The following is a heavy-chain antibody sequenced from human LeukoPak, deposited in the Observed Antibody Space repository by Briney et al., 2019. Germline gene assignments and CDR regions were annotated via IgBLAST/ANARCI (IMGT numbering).Heavy chain of an antibody. CDR3: ARGTPAVAGIDY. CDR2: LSYDGTDW. CDR1: GFTCTTDP. Sequence: GGSLRRSCAASGFTCTTDPMHWVRQTPGKGLEWLGVLSYDGTDWYYADSVRGRFTISRDNSKKTLYLQMNSLTREDTAVYYCARGTPAVAGIDYWGLGTLVTVSS. D-gene: IGHD6-19*01. J-gene: IGHJ4*02. V-gene: IGHV3-30*04.